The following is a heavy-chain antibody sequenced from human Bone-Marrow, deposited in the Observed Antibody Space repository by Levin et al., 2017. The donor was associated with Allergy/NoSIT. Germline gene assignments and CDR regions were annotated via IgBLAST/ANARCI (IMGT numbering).Heavy chain of an antibody. V-gene: IGHV4-59*01. Sequence: SETLSLTCTVSGGSTNSDFWSWIRQPPGKGLEWIGYLSYGDTIKYNPSLESRVTISVDPSKYQFSLNLRSVTAADTAVYYCARGRDGSRWVGPYYFDSWGQGILVTVSS. CDR3: ARGRDGSRWVGPYYFDS. CDR2: LSYGDTI. J-gene: IGHJ4*02. CDR1: GGSTNSDF. D-gene: IGHD5-24*01.